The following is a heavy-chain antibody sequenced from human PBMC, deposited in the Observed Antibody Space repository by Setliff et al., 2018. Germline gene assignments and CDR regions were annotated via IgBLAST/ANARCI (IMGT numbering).Heavy chain of an antibody. CDR1: GYTFTSYD. D-gene: IGHD3-3*01. CDR3: ARSGGGYGFWSGYLVSHYYYYYHMDV. J-gene: IGHJ6*03. Sequence: ASVKVSCKASGYTFTSYDINWVRQATGQGLEWMGWMNPNSGNTGYAQKFQGRVTITRNTTISTAYMELSSLRSEDTAVYYCARSGGGYGFWSGYLVSHYYYYYHMDVWGKGTTVTVSS. CDR2: MNPNSGNT. V-gene: IGHV1-8*03.